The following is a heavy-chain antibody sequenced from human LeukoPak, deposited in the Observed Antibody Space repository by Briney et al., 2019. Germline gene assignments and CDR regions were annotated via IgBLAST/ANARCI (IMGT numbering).Heavy chain of an antibody. CDR2: IYYSGST. V-gene: IGHV4-39*01. CDR1: GGSISSSSYY. D-gene: IGHD3-3*01. CDR3: ARGRFLEWLSGSAFDI. Sequence: SETLSLTCSVSGGSISSSSYYWGWIRQPPGKGLEWIGSIYYSGSTYYNPSLKSRVTISVDTSKNQFSLKLSSVTAADTAVYYRARGRFLEWLSGSAFDIWGQGTMVTVSS. J-gene: IGHJ3*02.